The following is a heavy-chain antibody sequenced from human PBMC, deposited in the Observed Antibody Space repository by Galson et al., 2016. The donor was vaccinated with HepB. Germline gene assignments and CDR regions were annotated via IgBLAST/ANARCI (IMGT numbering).Heavy chain of an antibody. CDR1: GFIFSNYD. CDR2: IDIAGDT. J-gene: IGHJ4*02. D-gene: IGHD6-19*01. CDR3: VRGVAGCDY. V-gene: IGHV3-13*01. Sequence: SLRLSCAASGFIFSNYDMHWVRQVAGKGLEWVSCIDIAGDTYYPDSVKGRFTISRENAKSTVYLQINSLGAEDTAVYYCVRGVAGCDYWGQGTLVTVSS.